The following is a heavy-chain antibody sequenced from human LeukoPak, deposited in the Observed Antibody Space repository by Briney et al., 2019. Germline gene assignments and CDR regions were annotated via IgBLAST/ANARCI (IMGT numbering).Heavy chain of an antibody. CDR2: IYPGDSDT. J-gene: IGHJ3*02. Sequence: GESLKISCKGSGYSFTSYWIGWVRQMPGKGLEWMGIIYPGDSDTRYSPSFQGQVTISADKSISTAYLQWSSLKASDTAMYYCARLDSPTGTKDAFDIWGQGTMVTVSS. D-gene: IGHD1-7*01. V-gene: IGHV5-51*01. CDR3: ARLDSPTGTKDAFDI. CDR1: GYSFTSYW.